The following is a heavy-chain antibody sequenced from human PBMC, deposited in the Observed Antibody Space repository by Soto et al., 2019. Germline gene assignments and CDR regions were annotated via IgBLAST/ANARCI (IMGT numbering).Heavy chain of an antibody. CDR2: ISSRSTNT. V-gene: IGHV3-21*02. CDR1: GFTFSSYT. J-gene: IGHJ4*02. CDR3: ARGPLYCFDY. Sequence: EVQLVESGGGLVKPGGSLRLSCEDSGFTFSSYTMNWVRRAPGKGLEWVSSISSRSTNTHYADSVRGRFTISRDNAKRSLQLQINSLRAEDTAVSYCARGPLYCFDYWGQGTLVTVSS.